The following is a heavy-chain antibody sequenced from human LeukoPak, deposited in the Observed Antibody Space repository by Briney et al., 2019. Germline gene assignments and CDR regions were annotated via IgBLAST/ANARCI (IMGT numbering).Heavy chain of an antibody. CDR1: GASISSGGYS. D-gene: IGHD4-17*01. Sequence: PSQTLSLTCAVSGASISSGGYSWNWIRVPPGRGLDWIANIYHSGNTYYNPSLRSRVTISVDTSKNQFSLMLSSVTAADTALYYCARKKDYGDYVDYWGQGTLVTVSS. V-gene: IGHV4-30-2*01. J-gene: IGHJ4*02. CDR3: ARKKDYGDYVDY. CDR2: IYHSGNT.